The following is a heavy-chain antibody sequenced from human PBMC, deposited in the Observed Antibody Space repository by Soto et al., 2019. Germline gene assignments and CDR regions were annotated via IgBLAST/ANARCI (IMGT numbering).Heavy chain of an antibody. J-gene: IGHJ5*02. Sequence: EVQLVESGGGLVQPGGSLRLSCAASGFIVSSNYMSWVRQAPGKGLEWVSVIYSGGSTYYADSVKGRFTIYRDNSKNTLYLQMNSLRAEDTAVYYCARDPGYGSGTSFDPWGQGTLVIVSS. D-gene: IGHD3-10*01. CDR3: ARDPGYGSGTSFDP. V-gene: IGHV3-66*01. CDR1: GFIVSSNY. CDR2: IYSGGST.